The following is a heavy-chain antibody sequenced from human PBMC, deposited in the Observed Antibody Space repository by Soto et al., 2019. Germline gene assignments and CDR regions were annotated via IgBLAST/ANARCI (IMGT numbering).Heavy chain of an antibody. CDR2: IIPIFGTA. Sequence: SVKVSCKASGGTFSSYAISWVRQAPGQGLEWMGGIIPIFGTANYAQKFQGRVTITADESTSTAYMELSSLRSEDTAVYYCARVRAYYYDSSGYWPLNNWFDPWGQGTLVTVSS. V-gene: IGHV1-69*13. J-gene: IGHJ5*02. CDR1: GGTFSSYA. D-gene: IGHD3-22*01. CDR3: ARVRAYYYDSSGYWPLNNWFDP.